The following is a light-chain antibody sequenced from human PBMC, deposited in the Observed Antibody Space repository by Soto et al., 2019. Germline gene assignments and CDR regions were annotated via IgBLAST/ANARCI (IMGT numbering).Light chain of an antibody. V-gene: IGLV2-14*01. CDR2: EVS. CDR3: SSYTTTNSYD. J-gene: IGLJ1*01. CDR1: SSDVGGYNY. Sequence: QSVLTQPASVSGSPGQSITISCTGTSSDVGGYNYVSWSQQHPGKAPKLMIYEVSNRPSGVSNRFSGSKSGNTASLTISGLQAEDEADYYCSSYTTTNSYDFGTGTKVTVL.